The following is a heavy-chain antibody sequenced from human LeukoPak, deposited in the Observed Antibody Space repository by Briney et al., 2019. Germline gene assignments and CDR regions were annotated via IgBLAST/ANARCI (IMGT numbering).Heavy chain of an antibody. J-gene: IGHJ4*02. Sequence: GASVKVSCKASGYTFTSYGISWARQAPGQGLEWMGWISAYNGNTNYAQKLQGRVTMTTDTSTSTAYMELRSLRSDDTAVYYCARTSEPDYYDSSGYYLFDYWGQGTLVTVSS. CDR2: ISAYNGNT. CDR3: ARTSEPDYYDSSGYYLFDY. CDR1: GYTFTSYG. D-gene: IGHD3-22*01. V-gene: IGHV1-18*01.